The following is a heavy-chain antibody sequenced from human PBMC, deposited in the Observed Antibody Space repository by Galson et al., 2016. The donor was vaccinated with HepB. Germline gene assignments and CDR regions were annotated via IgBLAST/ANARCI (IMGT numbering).Heavy chain of an antibody. CDR1: GGSISSHY. Sequence: ETLSLTCTVSGGSISSHYWSWVRQPAGKGLEWMGLYSSGNTKYNPSLESRVTMSVDTSKNHYSLKLSSATAADTAVYYCAREIAVADRNWFDPWGQGTLVIVSS. D-gene: IGHD6-19*01. CDR2: YSSGNT. CDR3: AREIAVADRNWFDP. V-gene: IGHV4-4*07. J-gene: IGHJ5*02.